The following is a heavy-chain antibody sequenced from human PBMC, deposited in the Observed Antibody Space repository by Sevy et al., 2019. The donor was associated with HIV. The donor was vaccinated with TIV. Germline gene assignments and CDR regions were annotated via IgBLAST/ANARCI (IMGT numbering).Heavy chain of an antibody. D-gene: IGHD3-10*01. CDR1: GFTFSTYS. CDR3: ERGIGTTFTMGDAFDI. V-gene: IGHV3-21*01. J-gene: IGHJ3*02. CDR2: ISFSSNYI. Sequence: GGSLRLSCSASGFTFSTYSMHWVRQAPGKGLEWVSSISFSSNYIYYADSMKGRFTISRDNAKNSLYLHMNSLRAEDGAEYYCERGIGTTFTMGDAFDIWGQGTMVTVSS.